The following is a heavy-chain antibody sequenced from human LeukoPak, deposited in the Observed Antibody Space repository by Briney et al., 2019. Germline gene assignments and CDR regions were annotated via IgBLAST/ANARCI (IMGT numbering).Heavy chain of an antibody. CDR2: IWYDGSNK. V-gene: IGHV3-33*01. J-gene: IGHJ4*02. CDR3: ARGSYYYDSRQLDY. D-gene: IGHD3-22*01. CDR1: EFTFSSYG. Sequence: QSGGSLRLSCAASEFTFSSYGMHWVRQAPGKGLEWVAVIWYDGSNKYYADSVKGRFTISRDNSKSTLYLQMNSLRAEDTAVYYCARGSYYYDSRQLDYWGQGTLVTVSS.